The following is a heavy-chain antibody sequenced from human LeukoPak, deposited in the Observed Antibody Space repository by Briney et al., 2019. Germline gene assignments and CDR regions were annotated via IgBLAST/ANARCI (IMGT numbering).Heavy chain of an antibody. CDR1: GFTFSSYE. CDR2: IDSGGFT. J-gene: IGHJ5*02. V-gene: IGHV3-66*01. Sequence: GGSLRLSCAASGFTFSSYEMNWVRQAPGKGLEWVSLIDSGGFTYYADSVKGRFTISRDNSKNTPYLQMNSLGAEDTAVYFCANTYYYDGSGYYYLGWFDPWGQGTLVTVSS. D-gene: IGHD3-22*01. CDR3: ANTYYYDGSGYYYLGWFDP.